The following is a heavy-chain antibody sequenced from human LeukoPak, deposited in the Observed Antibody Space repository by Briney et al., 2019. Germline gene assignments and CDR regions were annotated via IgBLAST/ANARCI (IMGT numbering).Heavy chain of an antibody. D-gene: IGHD3-3*01. CDR3: AKYGYDFWSGYPNYFDY. Sequence: SETLSLTCTVSGGSISSYYWSWIRQPPGKGLEWIGYIYYSGSTNYNPSLKSRVTISVDTSKNQFSLKLSSVTAADTAVYYCAKYGYDFWSGYPNYFDYWGQGTLVTVSS. V-gene: IGHV4-59*08. CDR2: IYYSGST. J-gene: IGHJ4*02. CDR1: GGSISSYY.